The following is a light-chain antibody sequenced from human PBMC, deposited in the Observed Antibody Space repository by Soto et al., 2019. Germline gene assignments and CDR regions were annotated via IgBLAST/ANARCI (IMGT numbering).Light chain of an antibody. CDR2: YEI. J-gene: IGLJ2*01. CDR3: HVWDSDREHPV. Sequence: SYELTQPPSVSVAPGKTASMTSGGNNIGSKSVHWYQQKSGQAPILVIYYEIDRPSGIPERFSGSNSGNTATLTISRVEAGDEADYYCHVWDSDREHPVFGGGTQLTVL. V-gene: IGLV3-21*04. CDR1: NIGSKS.